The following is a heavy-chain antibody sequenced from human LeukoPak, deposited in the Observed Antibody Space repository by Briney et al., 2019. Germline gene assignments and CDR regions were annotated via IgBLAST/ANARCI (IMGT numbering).Heavy chain of an antibody. CDR2: IIPIFGTA. D-gene: IGHD4-23*01. J-gene: IGHJ6*04. V-gene: IGHV1-69*05. CDR1: GGTFSSYA. CDR3: ARGHGGNSVPPDV. Sequence: VASVKVSCKASGGTFSSYAISWVRQAPGQGLEWMGGIIPIFGTANYAQKLQGRVTITTDESTSTAYMELSSLRSEDTAVYYCARGHGGNSVPPDVWGKGTTVTVSS.